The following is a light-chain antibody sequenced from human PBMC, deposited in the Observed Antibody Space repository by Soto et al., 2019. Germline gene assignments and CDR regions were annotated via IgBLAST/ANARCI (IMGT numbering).Light chain of an antibody. V-gene: IGKV3-20*01. Sequence: EIVLTQSPCTLSLSPGERATLSCRASQGVGSSYLAWYQQKPGEAPMLLIYGASSRATGIPDRFSGSGSGTDFTLTISRLEPEDFAAYYCQQYGSSPRTFGQGTKLEIK. J-gene: IGKJ2*01. CDR3: QQYGSSPRT. CDR2: GAS. CDR1: QGVGSSY.